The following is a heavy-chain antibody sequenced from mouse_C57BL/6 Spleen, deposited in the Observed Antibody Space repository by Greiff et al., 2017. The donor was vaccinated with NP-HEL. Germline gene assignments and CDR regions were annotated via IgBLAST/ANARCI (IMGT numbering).Heavy chain of an antibody. CDR2: ISYDGSN. J-gene: IGHJ1*03. V-gene: IGHV3-6*01. CDR3: AREKGITTVVADWYFDV. CDR1: GYSITSGYY. D-gene: IGHD1-1*01. Sequence: ESGPGLVKPSQSLSLTCSVTGYSITSGYYWNWIRQFPGNKLEWMGYISYDGSNNYNPSLKNRISITRDTSKNQFFLKLNSVTTEDTATYYCAREKGITTVVADWYFDVWGTGTTVTVSS.